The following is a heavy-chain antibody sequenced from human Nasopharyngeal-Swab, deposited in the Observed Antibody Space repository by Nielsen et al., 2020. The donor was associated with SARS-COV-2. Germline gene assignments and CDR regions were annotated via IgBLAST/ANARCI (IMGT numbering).Heavy chain of an antibody. V-gene: IGHV3-23*01. CDR2: ISGSGGTI. CDR1: GVSGFTFSNYA. Sequence: GESLKISCAASGVSGFTFSNYAMNWVRQAPGKGLAWVSGISGSGGTIYYVDPVKGRFTISRDNSRNSLYLHMSNLRAEDTAIYYCAKGYSSGWVPYEYWGQGTLVTVSS. CDR3: AKGYSSGWVPYEY. J-gene: IGHJ4*02. D-gene: IGHD6-19*01.